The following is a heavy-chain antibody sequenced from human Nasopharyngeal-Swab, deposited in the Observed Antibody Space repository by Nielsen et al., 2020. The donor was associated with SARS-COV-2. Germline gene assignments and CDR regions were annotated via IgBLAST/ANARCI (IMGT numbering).Heavy chain of an antibody. V-gene: IGHV3-23*01. CDR3: ARDPDGGNVWEDAFDI. CDR1: GFSFSTHA. CDR2: LGVGGGPT. Sequence: GGSLRLSCAASGFSFSTHAMTWIRQAPGKGLEWVSSLGVGGGPTYYADSVKGRFTISRDNSKNTLYLQMNSLRAEDTAVHYCARDPDGGNVWEDAFDIWGQGTMVTVSS. D-gene: IGHD4-23*01. J-gene: IGHJ3*02.